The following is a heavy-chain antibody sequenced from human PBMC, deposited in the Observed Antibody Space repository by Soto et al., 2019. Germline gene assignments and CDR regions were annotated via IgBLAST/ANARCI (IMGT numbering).Heavy chain of an antibody. D-gene: IGHD2-15*01. Sequence: QVHLVESGGGVVQPGRSLTLSCAASGFSFRTSGMHWVRQAAGKGLEWVTGMWYDGHVEGYLDSVKGRFTISRDNSNSLMSLQMSNLRVDDTAVYYCARGLPKVAGGAFDIWGHGTMVTVSS. CDR1: GFSFRTSG. V-gene: IGHV3-33*01. J-gene: IGHJ3*02. CDR2: MWYDGHVE. CDR3: ARGLPKVAGGAFDI.